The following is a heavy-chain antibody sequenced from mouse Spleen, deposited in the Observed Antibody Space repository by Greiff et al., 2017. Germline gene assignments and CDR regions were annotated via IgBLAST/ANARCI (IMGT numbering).Heavy chain of an antibody. CDR2: ISSGGSYT. CDR1: GFTFSSYA. V-gene: IGHV5-9-3*01. D-gene: IGHD1-1*01. J-gene: IGHJ1*01. CDR3: ARPPITTVVADWYFDV. Sequence: DVHLVESGGGLVKPGGSLKLSCAASGFTFSSYAMSWVRQTPEKRLEWVATISSGGSYTYYPDSVKGRFTISRDNAKNTLYLQMSSLRSEDTAMYYCARPPITTVVADWYFDVWGAGTTVTVSS.